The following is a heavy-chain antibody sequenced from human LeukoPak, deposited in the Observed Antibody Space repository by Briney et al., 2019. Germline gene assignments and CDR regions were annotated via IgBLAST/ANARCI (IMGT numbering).Heavy chain of an antibody. V-gene: IGHV3-74*01. CDR2: INSDGITT. D-gene: IGHD4-17*01. Sequence: GGSLRLSCAASGFTFTSYWMHWVRQAPGKGLVWVSRINSDGITTRYADSVKGRFTNSRDNAKNTLYLQMNSLRAEDTAVYYCTRGVNGDSRFDPWGQGTLVTVSS. CDR3: TRGVNGDSRFDP. CDR1: GFTFTSYW. J-gene: IGHJ5*02.